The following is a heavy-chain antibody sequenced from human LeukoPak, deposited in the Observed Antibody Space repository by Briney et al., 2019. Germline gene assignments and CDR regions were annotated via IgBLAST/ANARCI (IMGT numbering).Heavy chain of an antibody. CDR3: ARGGWQQLVFRGMWDSFNWFDP. V-gene: IGHV3-11*01. CDR1: GFTFSDYY. J-gene: IGHJ5*02. D-gene: IGHD6-13*01. Sequence: GESLRLSCAASGFTFSDYYMSWIRQAPGKGLEWVSYISSRGSTIYYADSVKGRFTISRDNAKNSRYLQMNSLRAEDTAVYYCARGGWQQLVFRGMWDSFNWFDPWGQGTLVTVSS. CDR2: ISSRGSTI.